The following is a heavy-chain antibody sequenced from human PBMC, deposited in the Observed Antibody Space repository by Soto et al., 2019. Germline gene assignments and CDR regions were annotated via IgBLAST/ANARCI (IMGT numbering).Heavy chain of an antibody. V-gene: IGHV1-69*12. CDR2: IIPIFGST. J-gene: IGHJ6*02. CDR3: ARGGLRFLDCAMDV. D-gene: IGHD3-3*01. CDR1: GGTFSSYA. Sequence: QVQLVQSGAEVKKPGSSVKVSCKASGGTFSSYAISWVRQAPGQGLEWMGGIIPIFGSTNYAQKFQGRVTITADESTITAYMELSSLRSEDTAVYYCARGGLRFLDCAMDVWGQGTTVTVSS.